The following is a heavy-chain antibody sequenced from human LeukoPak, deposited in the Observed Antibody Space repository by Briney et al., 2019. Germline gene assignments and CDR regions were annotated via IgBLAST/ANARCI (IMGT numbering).Heavy chain of an antibody. J-gene: IGHJ6*03. CDR2: IYTSEST. CDR3: ARVPATYCSGGSCSSYYYYYYMDV. CDR1: GGSISSYY. Sequence: SETLSLTCTVSGGSISSYYWSWIRQPAGKGLEWIGRIYTSESTNYNPSLKSRVTMSVDTSKNQFSLKLSSVTAADTAVYYCARVPATYCSGGSCSSYYYYYYMDVWGKGTTVTVSS. V-gene: IGHV4-4*07. D-gene: IGHD2-15*01.